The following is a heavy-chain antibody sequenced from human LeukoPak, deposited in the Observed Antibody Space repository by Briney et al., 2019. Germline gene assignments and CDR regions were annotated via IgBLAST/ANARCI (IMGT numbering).Heavy chain of an antibody. Sequence: PGGSLRPSCAVSGFTFSSYSMNWVRQAPGKGLEWVSSISSSSSHIYYADSVKGRFTISRDNAKNSLYLQMNSLRAEDTAVYYCAKDSWSKNGIFDPFDIWGQGTMVTVSS. CDR2: ISSSSSHI. D-gene: IGHD1-14*01. CDR1: GFTFSSYS. CDR3: AKDSWSKNGIFDPFDI. J-gene: IGHJ3*02. V-gene: IGHV3-21*01.